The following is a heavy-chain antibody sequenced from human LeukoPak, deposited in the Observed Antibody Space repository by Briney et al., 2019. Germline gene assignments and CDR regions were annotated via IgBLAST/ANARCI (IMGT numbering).Heavy chain of an antibody. Sequence: SETLSLTCTVSGGSISSYYWSWIRQPPGKGLEWIGYVYYSGSTNYNPSLKSRVTMSIDTSKNQFSLKLRSVTAADTAVYYCARYTSMVAFHAHGFDIWGKGTMVTVS. D-gene: IGHD5-18*01. CDR2: VYYSGST. CDR1: GGSISSYY. J-gene: IGHJ3*02. CDR3: ARYTSMVAFHAHGFDI. V-gene: IGHV4-59*01.